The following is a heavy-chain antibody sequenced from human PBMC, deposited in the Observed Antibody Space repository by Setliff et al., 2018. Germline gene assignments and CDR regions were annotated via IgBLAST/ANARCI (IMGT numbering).Heavy chain of an antibody. J-gene: IGHJ6*04. Sequence: SETLSLTCTVSGGSISSRSFYWSWIRQPAGKRLEWIGRMYTGGSTIYNPSLKSRVTISEDTSKNQFSLNLSSVTAADTAIYYCARMSGFLYIDVWGKGTTVTV. CDR3: ARMSGFLYIDV. CDR1: GGSISSRSFY. V-gene: IGHV4-61*02. CDR2: MYTGGST. D-gene: IGHD3-3*01.